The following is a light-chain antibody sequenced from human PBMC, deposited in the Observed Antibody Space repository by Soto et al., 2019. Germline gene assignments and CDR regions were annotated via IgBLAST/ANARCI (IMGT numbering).Light chain of an antibody. V-gene: IGLV2-8*01. J-gene: IGLJ1*01. CDR3: SSYAGSXXV. Sequence: QSALTQPPSASGSPGQSVAISCTGTSSDVGGYNYVSWYQQHPGKAPKLMIYEVNKRPSGVPDRFSGSKSGNTASLTVSGLQAEDEADYYCSSYAGSXXVFGTGXXLT. CDR2: EVN. CDR1: SSDVGGYNY.